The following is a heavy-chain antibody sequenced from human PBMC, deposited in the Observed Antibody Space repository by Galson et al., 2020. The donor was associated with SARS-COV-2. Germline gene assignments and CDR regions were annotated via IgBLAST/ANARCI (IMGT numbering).Heavy chain of an antibody. Sequence: ASVKVSCKASGYTFTGYYMHWVRQATGQGLEWMGWINPNSGVTNYAQKFQARVTMTRDTSISTAYMELSRLRSDDTAVYYCAREGYSESSGYPRWDYYYYYMDVWGKGTTVTVSS. D-gene: IGHD3-22*01. CDR1: GYTFTGYY. CDR3: AREGYSESSGYPRWDYYYYYMDV. CDR2: INPNSGVT. J-gene: IGHJ6*03. V-gene: IGHV1-2*02.